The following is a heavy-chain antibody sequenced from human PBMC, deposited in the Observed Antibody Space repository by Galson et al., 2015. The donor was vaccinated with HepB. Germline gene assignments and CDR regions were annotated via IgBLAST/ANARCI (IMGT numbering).Heavy chain of an antibody. CDR2: IYYSGTT. J-gene: IGHJ4*02. V-gene: IGHV4-59*08. CDR3: ARHEGSRSWYKSFDY. CDR1: GGSISSYY. Sequence: ETLSLTCTVSGGSISSYYWSWIRQSPGKGLEWIGYIYYSGTTKYNPSLKSRVTISVDTSKNQFSLKLNSVTAADTALYYCARHEGSRSWYKSFDYWGQGTLVTVSS. D-gene: IGHD6-13*01.